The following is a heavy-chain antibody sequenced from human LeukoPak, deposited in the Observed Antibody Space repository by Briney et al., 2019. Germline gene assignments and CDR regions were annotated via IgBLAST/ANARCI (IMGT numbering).Heavy chain of an antibody. Sequence: GGSLRLPCAASGFTFSAYCMHWVRQAPWQRLVWVSRIDSDGSTTRYADSVKGRFTISRDNAKNTLDLQMNSLRAEDTAVYYCARDPDNSGWYHWFDPWGQGTLVTVSS. CDR1: GFTFSAYC. CDR2: IDSDGSTT. CDR3: ARDPDNSGWYHWFDP. V-gene: IGHV3-74*01. D-gene: IGHD6-19*01. J-gene: IGHJ5*02.